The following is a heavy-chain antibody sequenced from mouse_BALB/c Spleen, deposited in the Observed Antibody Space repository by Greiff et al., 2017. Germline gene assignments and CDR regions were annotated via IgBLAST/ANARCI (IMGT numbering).Heavy chain of an antibody. CDR2: INPYNDGT. V-gene: IGHV1-14*01. CDR3: ARHYEAY. Sequence: VHVKQSGPELVKPGASVKMSCKASGYTFTSYVMHWVKQKPGQGLEWIGYINPYNDGTKYNEKFKGKATLTSDKSSSTAYMELSSLTSEDSAVYYCARHYEAYWGQGTLVTVSA. D-gene: IGHD2-4*01. CDR1: GYTFTSYV. J-gene: IGHJ3*01.